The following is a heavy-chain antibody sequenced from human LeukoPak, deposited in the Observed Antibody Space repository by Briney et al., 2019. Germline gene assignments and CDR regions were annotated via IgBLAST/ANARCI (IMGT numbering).Heavy chain of an antibody. CDR3: AKDSFGSGSYYFDYYGMDV. CDR1: GFTFSSYA. V-gene: IGHV3-23*01. D-gene: IGHD3-10*01. Sequence: PGGSLRLSCAASGFTFSSYAMRWVRQAPGKGLEWVSGISGSGGSTYYADSVKGRFTISRDNSKNTLYLQMNSLRAEDTAVYYCAKDSFGSGSYYFDYYGMDVWGKGTTVTVSS. J-gene: IGHJ6*04. CDR2: ISGSGGST.